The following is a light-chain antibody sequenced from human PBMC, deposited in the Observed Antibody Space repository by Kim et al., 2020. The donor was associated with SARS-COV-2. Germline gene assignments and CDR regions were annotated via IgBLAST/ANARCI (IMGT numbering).Light chain of an antibody. Sequence: AITISCPRTRSDVGSYNSVSWDQQHPGKAPKLMIYAVSNRPSGVSNRFSGSTSGNTASLPISGLQAEDEADYYCSSYTSSSTYVVFGGGTQLTVL. CDR2: AVS. CDR1: RSDVGSYNS. CDR3: SSYTSSSTYVV. J-gene: IGLJ2*01. V-gene: IGLV2-14*03.